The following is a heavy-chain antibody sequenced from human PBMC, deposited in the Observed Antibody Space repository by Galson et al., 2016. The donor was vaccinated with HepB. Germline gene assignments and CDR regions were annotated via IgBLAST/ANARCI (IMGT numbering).Heavy chain of an antibody. V-gene: IGHV1-69*13. CDR3: AREGVRAVQNRIPPWYCSSTSCYARDWYFDL. J-gene: IGHJ2*01. Sequence: SVKVSCKASGGTFSSYAISWVRQAPGQGLEWMGGIIPIFGTANYAQKFQGRVTITADESTSTAYMELSSLRSEDTAVYYCAREGVRAVQNRIPPWYCSSTSCYARDWYFDLWGRGTLVTV. CDR1: GGTFSSYA. D-gene: IGHD2-2*01. CDR2: IIPIFGTA.